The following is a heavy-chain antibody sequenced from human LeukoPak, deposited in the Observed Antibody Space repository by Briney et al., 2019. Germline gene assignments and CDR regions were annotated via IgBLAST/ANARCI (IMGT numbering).Heavy chain of an antibody. D-gene: IGHD2-21*01. CDR3: AKDFRISYSAHFDY. V-gene: IGHV3-23*01. CDR2: IYENGGTT. CDR1: GFTFRSHA. Sequence: GGSLRLSCVGSGFTFRSHAMSWVRQAPEKGLEFVSGIYENGGTTYYADSVKGRFSISRDNSKNTLYLQMDSLRGEDAAVYYCAKDFRISYSAHFDYWGQGALVTVSS. J-gene: IGHJ4*02.